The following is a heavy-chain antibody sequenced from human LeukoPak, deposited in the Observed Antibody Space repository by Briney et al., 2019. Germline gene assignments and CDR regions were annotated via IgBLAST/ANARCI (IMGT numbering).Heavy chain of an antibody. CDR3: AKDQINQWGSGSYWVY. CDR2: IYSGGST. D-gene: IGHD3-10*01. J-gene: IGHJ4*02. CDR1: EFTFSSYS. V-gene: IGHV3-53*01. Sequence: GGSLRLSCAASEFTFSSYSMNWVRQAPGKGLEWVSVIYSGGSTYYADSVKGRFTISRDNSKNTLYLQMNSLTAEDTALYYCAKDQINQWGSGSYWVYWGQGTLVTVSS.